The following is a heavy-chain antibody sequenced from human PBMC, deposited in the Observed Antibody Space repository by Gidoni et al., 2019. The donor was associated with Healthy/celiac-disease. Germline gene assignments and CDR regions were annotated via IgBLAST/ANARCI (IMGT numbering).Heavy chain of an antibody. Sequence: QVQLQESGPGLVKPSQTLSLTCTVSGGSISSGSYYWSWIRQPAGKGLEWLGRIYTSGSTNYNPSLKSRVTMSVDTSKNQFSLKLSSVTAADTAVYYCARKGRVGYAFEDYWGQGTLVTVSS. D-gene: IGHD1-1*01. CDR2: IYTSGST. CDR3: ARKGRVGYAFEDY. V-gene: IGHV4-61*02. J-gene: IGHJ4*02. CDR1: GGSISSGSYY.